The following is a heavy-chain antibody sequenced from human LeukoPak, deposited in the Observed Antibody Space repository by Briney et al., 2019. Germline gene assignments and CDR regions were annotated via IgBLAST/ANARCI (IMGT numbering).Heavy chain of an antibody. D-gene: IGHD2-2*01. V-gene: IGHV5-51*01. CDR1: GYSFTSNW. CDR2: IFPGDSDT. Sequence: GESLKISCKGSGYSFTSNWIGLVRQMPGKGLEWMGIIFPGDSDTRYSPSFQGQVTISADKSISTAYLQWSSLKASDTAMYYCARLDTASWRYWGQGTLVTVSS. CDR3: ARLDTASWRY. J-gene: IGHJ4*02.